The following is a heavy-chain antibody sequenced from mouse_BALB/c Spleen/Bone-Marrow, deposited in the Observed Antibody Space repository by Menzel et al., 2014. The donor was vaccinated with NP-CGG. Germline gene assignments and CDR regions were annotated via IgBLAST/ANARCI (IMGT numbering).Heavy chain of an antibody. Sequence: QVQLQQSGAELVKPGASVKLSCKASGYTFTSYWMHWVKQRPGQGLEWIGEINPSNGRPNYNEKFKSKATLTVDKSSSTAYMQLSSLTSVDSAVYYCARERGNYPFAYWGQGTLVTVSA. CDR1: GYTFTSYW. CDR3: ARERGNYPFAY. D-gene: IGHD2-1*01. J-gene: IGHJ3*01. V-gene: IGHV1S81*02. CDR2: INPSNGRP.